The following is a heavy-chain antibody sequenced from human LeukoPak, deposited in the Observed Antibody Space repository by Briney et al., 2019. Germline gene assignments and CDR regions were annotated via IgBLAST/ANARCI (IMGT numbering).Heavy chain of an antibody. J-gene: IGHJ4*02. CDR2: MSKDGRTI. CDR1: GFRFSSQE. Sequence: GGSLRLSCAASGFRFSSQEMAWVRQAPGKGLEWVSYMSKDGRTIYYADSVKGRFTISRDNTRNSLILHLNSLRADDTAFYYCARGSFTGFDLYFDSWAQGTLVTVSS. CDR3: ARGSFTGFDLYFDS. D-gene: IGHD5-12*01. V-gene: IGHV3-48*03.